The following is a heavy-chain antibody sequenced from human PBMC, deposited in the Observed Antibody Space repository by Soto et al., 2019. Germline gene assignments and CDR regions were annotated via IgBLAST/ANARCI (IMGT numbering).Heavy chain of an antibody. CDR3: AKESSSWYIDY. D-gene: IGHD6-13*01. J-gene: IGHJ4*02. Sequence: WGSLRLSCAASGFTFSSYAIIFFRQAPGKWLEWVSAISGSGGSTYYADSVKGRFTISRDNSKNTLYLQMNSLRAEDTAVYYCAKESSSWYIDYWGQGTLVTVSS. CDR2: ISGSGGST. CDR1: GFTFSSYA. V-gene: IGHV3-23*01.